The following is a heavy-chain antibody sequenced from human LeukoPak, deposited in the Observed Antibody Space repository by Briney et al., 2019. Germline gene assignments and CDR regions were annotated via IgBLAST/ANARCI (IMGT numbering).Heavy chain of an antibody. V-gene: IGHV1-18*01. J-gene: IGHJ4*02. CDR1: GYTFTSYG. CDR2: ISAYNGNT. CDR3: ARDFSPMSGYYLPPDY. D-gene: IGHD3-9*01. Sequence: GASVKVSCKASGYTFTSYGISWVRQAPGQGLEWMGWISAYNGNTNYAQKLQGRVTMTTDTSTSTAYMELRSLRSDGTAVYYCARDFSPMSGYYLPPDYWGQGTLVTVSS.